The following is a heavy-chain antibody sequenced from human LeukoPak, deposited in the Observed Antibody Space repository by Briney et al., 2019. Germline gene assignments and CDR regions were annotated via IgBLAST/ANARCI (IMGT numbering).Heavy chain of an antibody. CDR1: GYTFTSYG. D-gene: IGHD3-10*01. CDR2: ISAYNGNT. J-gene: IGHJ5*02. Sequence: ASVKVSCKASGYTFTSYGISWVRQAPGQGLEWMGWISAYNGNTNYAQKLQGRVTITADKSTSTAYMELSSLRSEDTAVYYCARERGERITMVRGALNPWGQGTLVTVSS. CDR3: ARERGERITMVRGALNP. V-gene: IGHV1-18*01.